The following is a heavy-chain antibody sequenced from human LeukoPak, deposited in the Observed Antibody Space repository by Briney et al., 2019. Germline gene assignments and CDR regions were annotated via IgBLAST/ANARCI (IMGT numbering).Heavy chain of an antibody. CDR2: IDPSDSYT. CDR1: GYSFTSYW. Sequence: GESLKISCKGSGYSFTSYWISWVRQMPGKGLEWMGRIDPSDSYTNYSPSFQGHVTILADKSISTAYLQWSSLKASDTAMYYCARRRGYSYPHFDYWGQGTLVTVSS. V-gene: IGHV5-10-1*01. J-gene: IGHJ4*02. CDR3: ARRRGYSYPHFDY. D-gene: IGHD5-18*01.